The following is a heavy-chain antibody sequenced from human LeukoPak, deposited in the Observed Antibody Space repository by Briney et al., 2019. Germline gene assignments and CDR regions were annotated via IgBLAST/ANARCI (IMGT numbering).Heavy chain of an antibody. CDR3: ARVSSRGYSSGWYGYVD. D-gene: IGHD6-19*01. V-gene: IGHV4-4*07. CDR2: IYTSGST. J-gene: IGHJ4*02. CDR1: GGSISSYY. Sequence: PSETLSLTCTVSGGSISSYYWSWIRQPAGKGLEWIGRIYTSGSTNYNPPLKSRVTMSVDTSKNQFSLKLSSVTAADTAVYYCARVSSRGYSSGWYGYVDWGQGTLVTVSS.